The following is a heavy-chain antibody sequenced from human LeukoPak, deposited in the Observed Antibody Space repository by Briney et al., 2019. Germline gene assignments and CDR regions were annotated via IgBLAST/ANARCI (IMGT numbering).Heavy chain of an antibody. J-gene: IGHJ6*02. CDR2: ISYDGSNK. Sequence: GGSLRLSCAASGFTFSSYSMNWVRQAPGKGLEWVAVISYDGSNKYYADSVKGRFTISRDNSKNTLYLQMNSLRAEDTAVYYCARNDYGDYIAYYGMDVWGQGTTVTVSS. V-gene: IGHV3-30*03. D-gene: IGHD4-17*01. CDR3: ARNDYGDYIAYYGMDV. CDR1: GFTFSSYS.